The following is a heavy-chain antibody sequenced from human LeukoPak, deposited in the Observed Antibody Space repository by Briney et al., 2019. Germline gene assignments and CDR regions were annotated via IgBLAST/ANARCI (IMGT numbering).Heavy chain of an antibody. CDR2: IYYSGST. CDR3: ARLLGSSSWYAGWYFDL. Sequence: SETLSLTCTVSGGSISSSSYYWGWIRQPPGKGLEWIGSIYYSGSTYYNPSLKSRVTISVDTSKNQFSLKLSSVTAADTAVYYCARLLGSSSWYAGWYFDLWGRGTLVTVSS. V-gene: IGHV4-39*01. CDR1: GGSISSSSYY. D-gene: IGHD6-13*01. J-gene: IGHJ2*01.